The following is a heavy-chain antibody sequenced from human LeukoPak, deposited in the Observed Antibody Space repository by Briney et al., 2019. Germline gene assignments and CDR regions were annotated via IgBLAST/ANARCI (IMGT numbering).Heavy chain of an antibody. CDR2: IKQDGSEK. Sequence: PGGSLRLSCATSGFTFTTYTMNWVRQAPGKGLEWVANIKQDGSEKYYVDSVKGRFTISRDSAKNSLYLQMNSLRAEDTAVYYCATIAVAGTFLYYYYYYMDVWGKGTTVTISS. CDR3: ATIAVAGTFLYYYYYYMDV. CDR1: GFTFTTYT. V-gene: IGHV3-7*01. J-gene: IGHJ6*03. D-gene: IGHD6-19*01.